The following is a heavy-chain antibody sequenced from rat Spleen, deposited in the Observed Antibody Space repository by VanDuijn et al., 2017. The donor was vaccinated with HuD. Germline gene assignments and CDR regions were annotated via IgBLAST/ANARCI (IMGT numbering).Heavy chain of an antibody. CDR1: GFTFSSYW. V-gene: IGHV5-58*01. CDR3: AKDREGGYAFEY. D-gene: IGHD1-11*01. CDR2: ISTDGGDT. J-gene: IGHJ2*01. Sequence: EVQLVETGGGLVQPGRSLKLSCIASGFTFSSYWMYWIRQAPGKGLEWVSSISTDGGDTYYPDSVKGRFTISRENAESTVYLQMNSLRSEDTATYYCAKDREGGYAFEYWGQGVMVTVSS.